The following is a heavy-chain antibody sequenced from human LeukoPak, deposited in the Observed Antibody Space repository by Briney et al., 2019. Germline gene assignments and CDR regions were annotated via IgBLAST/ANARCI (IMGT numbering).Heavy chain of an antibody. V-gene: IGHV3-30*12. J-gene: IGHJ4*02. CDR1: GFSFSSHG. D-gene: IGHD4-23*01. CDR2: IRYDGSQK. CDR3: ARAGGDSLDY. Sequence: GGSLRLSCAASGFSFSSHGMHWVRQAPGKGLEWVAAIRYDGSQKYYADSVKGRFSISRDNSKNMVFVEMNSLRAEDTAVYYCARAGGDSLDYWGQGTLVTVSS.